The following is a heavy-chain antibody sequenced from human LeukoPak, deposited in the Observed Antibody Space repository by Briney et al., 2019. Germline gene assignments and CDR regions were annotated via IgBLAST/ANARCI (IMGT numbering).Heavy chain of an antibody. CDR1: GYTFTSYG. CDR2: VSGYNGNT. J-gene: IGHJ4*02. Sequence: ASVKVSCKASGYTFTSYGISWVRQAPGQGLEWMGWVSGYNGNTNYAQKFQGRVTMTTDTSTSTAYMELRSLRSDDTAVYYCAGDSLLDYWGQGILVTVSS. V-gene: IGHV1-18*01. CDR3: AGDSLLDY. D-gene: IGHD5/OR15-5a*01.